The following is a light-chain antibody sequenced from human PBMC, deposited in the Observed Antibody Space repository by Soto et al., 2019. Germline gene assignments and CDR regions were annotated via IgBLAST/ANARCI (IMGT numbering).Light chain of an antibody. CDR1: QGVSNY. J-gene: IGKJ4*01. V-gene: IGKV3-11*01. CDR3: QHRSSWPLT. Sequence: EIVLTQSPATLSLSPGERATLSCRASQGVSNYFAWYQQKSGQAPRLLIYDASHRATGISARFSGSGSGTDFTLTISCLEPEDFAVYFCQHRSSWPLTFGGGTKVEIK. CDR2: DAS.